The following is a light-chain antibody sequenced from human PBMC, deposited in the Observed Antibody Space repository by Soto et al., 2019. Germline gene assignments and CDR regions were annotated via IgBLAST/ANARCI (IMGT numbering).Light chain of an antibody. CDR1: QSISTY. V-gene: IGKV1-39*01. CDR2: AAS. CDR3: QQSFSTRYT. Sequence: DIPMTQSPSSLSASVGDRVTITCRPGQSISTYLNWYQQKPGTAPRLLIYAASNLQSGVPSTFSGSGSGTNFTLTISSLQPEDYGTYYCQQSFSTRYTFGQGTKLDIK. J-gene: IGKJ2*01.